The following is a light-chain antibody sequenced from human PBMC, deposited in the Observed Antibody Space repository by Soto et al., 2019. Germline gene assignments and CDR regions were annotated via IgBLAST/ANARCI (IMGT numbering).Light chain of an antibody. V-gene: IGKV3-20*01. J-gene: IGKJ1*01. CDR2: GAS. CDR3: QQYVSWT. CDR1: QTISSNY. Sequence: EIVLTQSPGTLSVSPGERATLSCRASQTISSNYLAWYQQKPGPAPSLLIYGASSRATGIPDRFSGSGTGPALTLTISRLEPDDSAIYYCQQYVSWTFGQGTKVEIK.